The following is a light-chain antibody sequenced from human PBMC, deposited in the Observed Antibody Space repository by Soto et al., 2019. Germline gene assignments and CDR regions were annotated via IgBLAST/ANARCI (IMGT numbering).Light chain of an antibody. CDR3: QQTYSTSA. V-gene: IGKV1-39*01. Sequence: DIQMTQSPSSLSASVGDRVTITCRASQSVTSCLNWYQHQPGKAPKLLIYAASRLQPGVPSRFSGSGSGTDFTLTISSLQPEDFATYYCQQTYSTSAFGPGTKVDIK. CDR1: QSVTSC. CDR2: AAS. J-gene: IGKJ3*01.